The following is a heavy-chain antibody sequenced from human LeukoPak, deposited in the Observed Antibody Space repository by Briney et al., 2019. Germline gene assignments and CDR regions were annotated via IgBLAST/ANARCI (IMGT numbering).Heavy chain of an antibody. CDR3: ARGLYDSTGPYHG. Sequence: SETPSLTCTVSGGSISSYYWSCFWQPLGKGLEWIGYVYYSGSTNYIPSLKSRATISVDMSENQFSLKLSSVTAADTAVYYCARGLYDSTGPYHGWGQGILVTVSS. D-gene: IGHD3-22*01. CDR2: VYYSGST. V-gene: IGHV4-59*01. CDR1: GGSISSYY. J-gene: IGHJ4*02.